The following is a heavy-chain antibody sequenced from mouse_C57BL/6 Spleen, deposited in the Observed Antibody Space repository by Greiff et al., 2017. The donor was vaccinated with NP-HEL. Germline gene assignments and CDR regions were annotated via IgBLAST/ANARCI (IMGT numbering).Heavy chain of an antibody. CDR3: ARMKVYYGNYDAMDY. J-gene: IGHJ4*01. V-gene: IGHV1-52*01. D-gene: IGHD2-1*01. CDR2: IDPSDSET. Sequence: VQLQQPGAELVRPGSSVKLSCKASGYTFTSYWMHWVKQRPIQGLEWIGNIDPSDSETHYNQKFKDKATLTVDKSSSTAYMQLSSLTSEDSAVYYCARMKVYYGNYDAMDYWGQGTSVTVSS. CDR1: GYTFTSYW.